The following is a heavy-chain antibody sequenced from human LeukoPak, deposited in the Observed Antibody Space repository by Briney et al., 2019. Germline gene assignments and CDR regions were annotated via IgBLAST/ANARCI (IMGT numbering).Heavy chain of an antibody. CDR2: INHSGST. J-gene: IGHJ4*02. CDR1: GGSFSGYY. V-gene: IGHV4-34*01. CDR3: ARYPSWHYDFWSGYSALYFDY. Sequence: SETLSLTCAVYGGSFSGYYWSWIRQPPGRGLEWIGEINHSGSTNYNPSLKSRVTISVDTSKNQFSLKLSSVTAADTAVYYCARYPSWHYDFWSGYSALYFDYWGQGTLVTVSS. D-gene: IGHD3-3*01.